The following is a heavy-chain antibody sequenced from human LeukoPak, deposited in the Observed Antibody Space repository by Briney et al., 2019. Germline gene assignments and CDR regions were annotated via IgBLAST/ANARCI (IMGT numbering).Heavy chain of an antibody. J-gene: IGHJ6*04. D-gene: IGHD3-10*01. V-gene: IGHV3-30*02. Sequence: GGSLRLSCAASGFTFSSYGMHWVRQAPGKGLEWVAFIRYDGSNKYYADSVKGRFTISRDNSKNTLYLQMNSLRAEDTAVYYCAKDSAPPLWFGELKLSPDVWGKGTTVTISS. CDR1: GFTFSSYG. CDR3: AKDSAPPLWFGELKLSPDV. CDR2: IRYDGSNK.